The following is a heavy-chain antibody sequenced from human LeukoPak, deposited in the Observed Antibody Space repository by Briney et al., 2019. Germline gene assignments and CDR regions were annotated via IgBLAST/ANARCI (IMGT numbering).Heavy chain of an antibody. J-gene: IGHJ4*02. V-gene: IGHV3-23*01. CDR2: ISGSGGSR. D-gene: IGHD6-25*01. CDR1: GCTFSSYA. Sequence: GGSLRLXCAASGCTFSSYAMSWLRRAPGKGLECVSDISGSGGSRYYAQSVKGRFTISRDNSKNTLYLQMNSLRAEDTAVYYCAKARSGLCQFDYWGQGALVTVSS. CDR3: AKARSGLCQFDY.